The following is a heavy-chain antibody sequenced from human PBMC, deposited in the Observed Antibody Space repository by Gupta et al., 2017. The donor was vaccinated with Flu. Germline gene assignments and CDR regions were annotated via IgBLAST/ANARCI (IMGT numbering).Heavy chain of an antibody. CDR2: TNPKTGDT. D-gene: IGHD3-16*01. CDR3: ARGNLGGGFET. CDR1: YTFSTYN. J-gene: IGHJ5*02. V-gene: IGHV1-8*01. Sequence: YTFSTYNINWVRQAAGHGPEWVGWTNPKTGDTVYAQNSQGRVAMTRNTSISTAYMELTSLTSEDSAVYYCARGNLGGGFETWGQGTLVTVSS.